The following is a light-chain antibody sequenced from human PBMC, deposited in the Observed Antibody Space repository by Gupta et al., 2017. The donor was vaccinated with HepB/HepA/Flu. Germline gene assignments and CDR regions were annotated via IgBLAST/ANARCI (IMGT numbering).Light chain of an antibody. J-gene: IGKJ4*01. CDR2: DAS. CDR3: QQYATWVT. V-gene: IGKV3-15*01. CDR1: QSISNK. Sequence: EIVMTQSPATLSVSPGERATLSCRTTQSISNKLAWYQQRPGQVPRLLIYDASTRATGVPPRFTGSGSGTDFTLTIDYLRSDDFAVYFCQQYATWVTFGEGTKVE.